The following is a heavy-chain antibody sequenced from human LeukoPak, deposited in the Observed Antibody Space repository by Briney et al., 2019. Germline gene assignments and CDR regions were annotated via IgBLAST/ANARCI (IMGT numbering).Heavy chain of an antibody. CDR1: GFTFDDYA. Sequence: GGSLRLSCAASGFTFDDYAMHWVRQAPGKGLERVSGISWNSGSIGYADSVKGRFTISRDNAKNSLYLQMNSLRAEDTALYYCAKSRGYSGYDDSYYFDYWGQGTLVTVSS. V-gene: IGHV3-9*01. CDR3: AKSRGYSGYDDSYYFDY. CDR2: ISWNSGSI. D-gene: IGHD5-12*01. J-gene: IGHJ4*02.